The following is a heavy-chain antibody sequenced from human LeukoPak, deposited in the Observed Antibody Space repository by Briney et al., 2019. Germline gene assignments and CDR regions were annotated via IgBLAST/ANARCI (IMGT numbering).Heavy chain of an antibody. Sequence: GGSLRPSCAASGFTFSSYAMHWVRQAPGKGLEWVAVISYDGSNKYYADSVKGRFTISRDNSKNTLYLQMNSLRAEDTAVYYCAAVSGYSDYWGQGTLVTVSS. V-gene: IGHV3-30-3*01. CDR3: AAVSGYSDY. D-gene: IGHD2-15*01. CDR1: GFTFSSYA. J-gene: IGHJ4*02. CDR2: ISYDGSNK.